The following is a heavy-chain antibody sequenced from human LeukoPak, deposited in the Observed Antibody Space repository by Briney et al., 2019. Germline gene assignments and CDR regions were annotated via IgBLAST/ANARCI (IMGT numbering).Heavy chain of an antibody. D-gene: IGHD3-10*01. Sequence: SETLSLTCTVSGGSISSSSYYWGWIRQPPGKGLEWIGSIYYSGSTYYNPSLKSRVTISVDTSKNQFSLKLSSVTAADTAVYYCARRTWQLLWFGELLSPSYGMDVWGQGTTVTVSS. CDR3: ARRTWQLLWFGELLSPSYGMDV. V-gene: IGHV4-39*01. J-gene: IGHJ6*02. CDR1: GGSISSSSYY. CDR2: IYYSGST.